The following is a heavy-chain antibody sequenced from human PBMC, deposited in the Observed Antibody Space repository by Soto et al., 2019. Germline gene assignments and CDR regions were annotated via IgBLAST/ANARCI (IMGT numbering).Heavy chain of an antibody. Sequence: LRLSCAASGFTFSSYAMSWVRQAPGKGLEWVSGISGSGGSTYYADSVKGRFTISRDNSKNTLYLQMNSLRAEDTAVYYCAKGFYYYDSSGTLDYWGQGTLVTVSS. D-gene: IGHD3-22*01. CDR1: GFTFSSYA. CDR3: AKGFYYYDSSGTLDY. J-gene: IGHJ4*02. V-gene: IGHV3-23*01. CDR2: ISGSGGST.